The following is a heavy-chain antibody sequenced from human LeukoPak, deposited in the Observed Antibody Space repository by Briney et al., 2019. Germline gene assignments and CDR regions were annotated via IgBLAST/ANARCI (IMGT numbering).Heavy chain of an antibody. Sequence: GGSLRLSCAASGFTFSSYTMNWVRQAPGKGLEWVSYISAGGATMYYADSVKGRFTISRDNAKNSLYLQMSSLRVEDTAVYYCASNSNNWHNYFDYWGQGTLATVSS. J-gene: IGHJ4*02. CDR1: GFTFSSYT. CDR3: ASNSNNWHNYFDY. D-gene: IGHD6-13*01. CDR2: ISAGGATM. V-gene: IGHV3-48*01.